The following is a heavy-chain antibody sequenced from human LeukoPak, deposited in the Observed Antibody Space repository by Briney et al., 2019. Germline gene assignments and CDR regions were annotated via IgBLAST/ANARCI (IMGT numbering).Heavy chain of an antibody. J-gene: IGHJ4*02. D-gene: IGHD2-15*01. CDR1: GYNFRHYG. CDR3: ARDEKKYCSGGSCPAYFDY. CDR2: ICGGYNGDS. Sequence: GASVKVSCKTSGYNFRHYGISWVRQAPGQGLEWMAWICGGYNGDSKYALKLRGRLTMTTDTSTSTAYMELRSLRSDDTAVYYCARDEKKYCSGGSCPAYFDYWGQGTLVTVSS. V-gene: IGHV1-18*01.